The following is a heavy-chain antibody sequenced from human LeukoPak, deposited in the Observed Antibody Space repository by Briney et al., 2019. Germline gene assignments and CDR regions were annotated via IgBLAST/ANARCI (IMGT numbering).Heavy chain of an antibody. D-gene: IGHD5-18*01. CDR2: IYTSGST. CDR3: ARWGVDTAMVFDY. Sequence: SETLSLTCTVSGGSINNYYWSWIRQPAGKGLEWIGRIYTSGSTNYNPSLKSRVTISVDKSKNQFSLKLSSVTAADTAVYYCARWGVDTAMVFDYWGQGTLVTVSS. CDR1: GGSINNYY. V-gene: IGHV4-4*07. J-gene: IGHJ4*02.